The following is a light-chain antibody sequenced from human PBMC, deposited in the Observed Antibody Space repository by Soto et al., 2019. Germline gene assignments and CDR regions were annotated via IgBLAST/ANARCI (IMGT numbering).Light chain of an antibody. CDR3: QQLNAYPPALS. CDR1: QVISTA. V-gene: IGKV1-13*02. CDR2: DAS. J-gene: IGKJ4*01. Sequence: AIPLTQSPSSLSASVGDRVAITCRASQVISTAVAWFQEKPGKAPKLLIYDASILESGVPSRFSGSGSGTDFTLTINSLQPEDSATYYCQQLNAYPPALSFGGGTKVEIK.